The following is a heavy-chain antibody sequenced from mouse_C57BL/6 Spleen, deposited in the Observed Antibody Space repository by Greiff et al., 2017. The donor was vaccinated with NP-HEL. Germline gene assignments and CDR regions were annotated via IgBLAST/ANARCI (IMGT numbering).Heavy chain of an antibody. CDR3: TREGFHWYFDV. CDR2: ISSGGVYI. Sequence: EVKLMESGEGLVKPGGSLKLSCAASGFTFSSYAMSWVRQTPEKRLEWVAYISSGGVYIYYADTVKGRFTISRDNARNTLYLQMSSLKSEDTAMCYCTREGFHWYFDVWGTETTGTVSS. J-gene: IGHJ1*03. CDR1: GFTFSSYA. V-gene: IGHV5-9-1*02.